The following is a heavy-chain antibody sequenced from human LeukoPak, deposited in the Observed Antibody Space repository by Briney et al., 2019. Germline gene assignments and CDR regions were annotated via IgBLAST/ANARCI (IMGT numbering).Heavy chain of an antibody. CDR1: GFTFSSYD. J-gene: IGHJ6*02. Sequence: GGSLRLSCAASGFTFSSYDMHWVRQATGKGLEWVSAIGTAGDTYYPGSVKGRFTISRENAKNPLYLQMNSLRAGDTAVYYCARLSDYYGMDVWGQGTTVTVSS. CDR3: ARLSDYYGMDV. CDR2: IGTAGDT. V-gene: IGHV3-13*01.